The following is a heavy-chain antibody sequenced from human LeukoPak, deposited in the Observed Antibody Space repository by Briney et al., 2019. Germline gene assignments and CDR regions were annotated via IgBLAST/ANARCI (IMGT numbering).Heavy chain of an antibody. CDR2: VGDSGVNR. CDR1: GFTFSGYG. CDR3: AKRRLSGSSAWDAFDF. Sequence: GGSLRLSCAASGFTFSGYGMNWVRQAPGKGLEWVSAVGDSGVNRVYADSVKGRFTISRDNSKNTVDLQMNSLRAEDTAVHYCAKRRLSGSSAWDAFDFWGQGTMVTVSS. V-gene: IGHV3-23*01. D-gene: IGHD1-26*01. J-gene: IGHJ3*01.